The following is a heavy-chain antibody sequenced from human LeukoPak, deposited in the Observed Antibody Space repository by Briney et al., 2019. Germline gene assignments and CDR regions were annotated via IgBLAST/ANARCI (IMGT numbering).Heavy chain of an antibody. CDR1: GGSISSSSYY. D-gene: IGHD3-22*01. CDR2: IYHSGST. Sequence: PSETLSLTCTVSGGSISSSSYYWGWIRQPPGKGLEWIGSIYHSGSTYYNPSLKSRVTISVDTSKNQFSLKLSSVTAADTAVYYCARPSYSTYYYDSSGYYDYWGQGTLVTVSS. J-gene: IGHJ4*02. CDR3: ARPSYSTYYYDSSGYYDY. V-gene: IGHV4-39*07.